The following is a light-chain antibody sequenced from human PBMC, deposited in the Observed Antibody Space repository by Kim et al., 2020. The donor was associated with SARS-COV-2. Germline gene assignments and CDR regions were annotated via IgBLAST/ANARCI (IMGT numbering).Light chain of an antibody. CDR3: HTWDRKSAQYV. V-gene: IGLV3-21*04. Sequence: SYELTQPPSVSVAPGQTAKISCGGDNIVTKSIHGYQQKPGQAPVLIISYDDDRPSGIPERFSGSNSENTATLTISRVEAGDEADYYCHTWDRKSAQYVFGTGTKVTVL. J-gene: IGLJ1*01. CDR2: YDD. CDR1: NIVTKS.